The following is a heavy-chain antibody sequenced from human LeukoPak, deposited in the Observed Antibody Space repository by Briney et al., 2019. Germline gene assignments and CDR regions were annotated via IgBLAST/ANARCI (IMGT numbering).Heavy chain of an antibody. CDR3: VGDYCRTGGCYKYFDS. J-gene: IGHJ4*02. V-gene: IGHV3-21*01. CDR2: ISSSSNYI. Sequence: GGSLRLSCAASGFAFNSYSMNWVRQAPGQGLEWVSSISSSSNYIYYAESVKGRFTISKDNAKNSVYLHMNSLTAEDTAIYYCVGDYCRTGGCYKYFDSWGQGALVTVSS. CDR1: GFAFNSYS. D-gene: IGHD2-8*02.